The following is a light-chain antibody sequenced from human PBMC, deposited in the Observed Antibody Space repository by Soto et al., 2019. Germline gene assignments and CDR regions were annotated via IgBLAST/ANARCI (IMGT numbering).Light chain of an antibody. J-gene: IGKJ4*01. CDR1: QSVSSSY. CDR2: GAS. CDR3: QQHSNCLGT. Sequence: EILLTQSPCTLSSSPGERATLSCRASQSVSSSYLAWYQQKPGQAPRLLIYGASSRDTGVPDRFSGSGSGTEFTLTISRLQPEDFAAYYCQQHSNCLGTFGRGTKVDIK. V-gene: IGKV3D-20*02.